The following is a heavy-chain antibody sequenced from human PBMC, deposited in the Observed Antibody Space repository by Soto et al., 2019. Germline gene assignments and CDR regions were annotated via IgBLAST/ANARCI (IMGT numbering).Heavy chain of an antibody. CDR2: IYYSGSP. Sequence: SETLSLTCTVSGGSISSSSYYWGWIRQPPGKGLEWIGSIYYSGSPYYNPSLKSRVTISVDTSKNQFSLKLSSVTAADTAVYYCARSDGGDTKNFDYWGQGTLVTVSS. J-gene: IGHJ4*02. CDR3: ARSDGGDTKNFDY. CDR1: GGSISSSSYY. V-gene: IGHV4-39*01. D-gene: IGHD3-16*01.